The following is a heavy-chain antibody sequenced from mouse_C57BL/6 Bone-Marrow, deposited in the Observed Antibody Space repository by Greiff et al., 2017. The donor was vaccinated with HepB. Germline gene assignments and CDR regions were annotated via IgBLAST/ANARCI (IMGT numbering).Heavy chain of an antibody. CDR2: IYPRSGNT. Sequence: VMLVESGAELARPGASVKLSCKASGYTFTSYGISWVKQRTGQGLEWIGEIYPRSGNTYYNEKFKGKATLTADKSSSTAYMELRSLTSEDSAVYFCAKYGSSYEGAYWGQGTLVTVSA. J-gene: IGHJ3*01. D-gene: IGHD1-1*01. CDR1: GYTFTSYG. CDR3: AKYGSSYEGAY. V-gene: IGHV1-81*01.